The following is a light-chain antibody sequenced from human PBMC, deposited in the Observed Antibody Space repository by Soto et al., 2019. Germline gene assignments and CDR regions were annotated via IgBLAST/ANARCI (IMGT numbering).Light chain of an antibody. Sequence: EIVLTQSPATLSLPPGERAALSCRASQSVSSHLAWYQQKPGQAPRLLIYDASNRATGIPARFSGSGSGTDFTLIISSLEPEDLAVYYCQQRSNWPLTFGGGTKVEIK. CDR3: QQRSNWPLT. CDR1: QSVSSH. CDR2: DAS. J-gene: IGKJ4*01. V-gene: IGKV3-11*01.